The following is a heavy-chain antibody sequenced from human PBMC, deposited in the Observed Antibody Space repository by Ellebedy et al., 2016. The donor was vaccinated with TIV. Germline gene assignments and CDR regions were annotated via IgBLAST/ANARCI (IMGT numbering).Heavy chain of an antibody. Sequence: GESLKISCAASGFPFSNYEMIWVRQAPGKGLEWVSYISSSGTTVYYADSVKGRLTISRDNAKNSLHLQMNSLRAEDTAVYYCAGGYYAKDYHNYSGMDVWGQGTTVAVSS. J-gene: IGHJ6*02. CDR1: GFPFSNYE. CDR2: ISSSGTTV. V-gene: IGHV3-48*03. CDR3: AGGYYAKDYHNYSGMDV. D-gene: IGHD1-26*01.